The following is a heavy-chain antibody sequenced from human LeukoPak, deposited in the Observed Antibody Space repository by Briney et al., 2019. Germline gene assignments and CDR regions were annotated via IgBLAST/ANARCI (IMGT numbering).Heavy chain of an antibody. CDR1: GGSISSYY. V-gene: IGHV4-59*08. Sequence: SETLSLTCTVSGGSISSYYWSWIRQPPGKGLEWIGNIYYSGSTNYNPSLKSRVTISVDTSKNQFSLKLSSVTAADTAVHYCARGGDKRPYYYYYMDVWGKGTTVTISS. CDR3: ARGGDKRPYYYYYMDV. D-gene: IGHD2-21*02. J-gene: IGHJ6*03. CDR2: IYYSGST.